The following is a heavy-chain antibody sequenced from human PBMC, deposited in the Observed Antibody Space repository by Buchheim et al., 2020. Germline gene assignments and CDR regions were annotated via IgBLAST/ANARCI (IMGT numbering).Heavy chain of an antibody. CDR2: ISGSGGNT. CDR1: GFTFNSYA. V-gene: IGHV3-23*01. J-gene: IGHJ4*02. CDR3: ARSPYSSSAEVFDF. D-gene: IGHD6-6*01. Sequence: EVQLLESGGGLLQPGGSLRLSCVASGFTFNSYALTWVRQAPGKGLEWVAGISGSGGNTYYADSVKGRFSMSRENSKNTLFLQMNSLKADDTAVYYCARSPYSSSAEVFDFWGQGTL.